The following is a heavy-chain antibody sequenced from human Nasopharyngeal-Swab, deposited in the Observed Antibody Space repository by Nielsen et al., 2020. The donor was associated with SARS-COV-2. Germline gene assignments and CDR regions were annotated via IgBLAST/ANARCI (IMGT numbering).Heavy chain of an antibody. CDR1: GFTFSSYW. CDR2: IKQDGSEK. J-gene: IGHJ6*04. D-gene: IGHD6-13*01. V-gene: IGHV3-7*01. CDR3: ARGYSSPDV. Sequence: GESLKISCAASGFTFSSYWMSWVRQAPGKGLEWVANIKQDGSEKYYVDSVKGRFTISRDNAENSLYLQMNSLRAEDTAVYYCARGYSSPDVRGKGTTVTVSS.